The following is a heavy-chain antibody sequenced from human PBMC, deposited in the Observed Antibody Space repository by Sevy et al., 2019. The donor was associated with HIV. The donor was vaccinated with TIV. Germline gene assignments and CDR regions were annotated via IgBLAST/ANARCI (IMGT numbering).Heavy chain of an antibody. J-gene: IGHJ4*02. Sequence: GGSLRLSCAASGFTFSPYWMTWVRQAPGKGLEWVANIRPDGSDKYYVDSVKGRFTISRDNAKNSLNLQMNSLGADDTAMDDGARGVGLDCWGQGALVTVSS. D-gene: IGHD1-26*01. CDR3: ARGVGLDC. CDR2: IRPDGSDK. CDR1: GFTFSPYW. V-gene: IGHV3-7*01.